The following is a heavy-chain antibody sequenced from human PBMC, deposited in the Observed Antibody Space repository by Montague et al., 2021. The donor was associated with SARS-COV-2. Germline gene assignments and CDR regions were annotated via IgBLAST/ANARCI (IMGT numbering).Heavy chain of an antibody. Sequence: SLRLSCAASGFTFSSYSVNWVRQAPGKGLEWISYISSSTNIIYYADSVKGRCTISRDNARNSLYLQMNSLRVDDTAGYYCAKDLVLRAARPDALDVWGQGTVVTVSS. V-gene: IGHV3-48*04. D-gene: IGHD6-6*01. CDR1: GFTFSSYS. CDR3: AKDLVLRAARPDALDV. J-gene: IGHJ3*01. CDR2: ISSSTNII.